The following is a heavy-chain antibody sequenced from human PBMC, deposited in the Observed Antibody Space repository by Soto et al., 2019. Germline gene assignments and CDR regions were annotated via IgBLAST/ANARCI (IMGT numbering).Heavy chain of an antibody. Sequence: GGSLRLSCAASGFTFSSYGMHWVRQAPGKGLEWVAVIWYDGSNKYYADSVKGRFTISRDNSKNTLYLQMNSLRAEDTAVYYCARDWTGYCSSTSCYPFDYWGQGTLVTVSS. CDR3: ARDWTGYCSSTSCYPFDY. D-gene: IGHD2-2*01. CDR1: GFTFSSYG. CDR2: IWYDGSNK. J-gene: IGHJ4*02. V-gene: IGHV3-33*01.